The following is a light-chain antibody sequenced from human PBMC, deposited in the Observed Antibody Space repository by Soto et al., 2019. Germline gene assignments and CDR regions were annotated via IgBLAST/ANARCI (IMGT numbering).Light chain of an antibody. Sequence: QSVLQQPPSVSAAPGQKVTISCSGSSSNIGNNYVSWYQQLPGTAPKLLIYDNNKRPSGIPDRFSGSKSGTSATLGITGLQTGDEADYYCGTWDSSLSAVVFGGGTKLTVL. V-gene: IGLV1-51*01. CDR1: SSNIGNNY. J-gene: IGLJ2*01. CDR2: DNN. CDR3: GTWDSSLSAVV.